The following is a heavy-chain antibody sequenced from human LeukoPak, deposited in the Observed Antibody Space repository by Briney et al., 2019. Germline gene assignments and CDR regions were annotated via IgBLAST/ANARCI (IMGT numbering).Heavy chain of an antibody. J-gene: IGHJ4*02. CDR3: ARDYYGSGSYQFDY. Sequence: GGSLRLSCAASGFTVSNNYMNWVRQAPGKGLEWVSAIHRGETTHYADSVKGRFTISRDNSKNTPYPQMNDLRAEDTAVYYCARDYYGSGSYQFDYWGQGTLVTVSS. D-gene: IGHD3-10*01. CDR1: GFTVSNNY. V-gene: IGHV3-66*01. CDR2: IHRGETT.